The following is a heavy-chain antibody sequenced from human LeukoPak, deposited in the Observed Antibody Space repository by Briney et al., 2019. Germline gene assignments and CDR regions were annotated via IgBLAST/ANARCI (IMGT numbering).Heavy chain of an antibody. V-gene: IGHV3-30*01. D-gene: IGHD3-22*01. CDR1: GFTFSSYT. CDR2: ISYDGSNK. Sequence: GRSLRLSCAAPGFTFSSYTMHWVRQAPGKGLEWVAFISYDGSNKNSADSVKGRFTISRDTSRNTLYLQMNSLRPDDTAVYYCARDRHYYESSGFYPDAFDIWGQGTMVTVSS. J-gene: IGHJ3*02. CDR3: ARDRHYYESSGFYPDAFDI.